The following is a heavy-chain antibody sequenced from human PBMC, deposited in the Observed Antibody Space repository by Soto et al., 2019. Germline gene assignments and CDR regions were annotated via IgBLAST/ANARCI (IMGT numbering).Heavy chain of an antibody. CDR1: GGSISSGGYY. Sequence: PSETLSLTCTVSGGSISSGGYYWSWIRQHPGKGLEWIGYIYYSGSTYYNPSLKSRVTISVDTSKNQFSLKLSSVTAADTAVYYCARDRGYYDSSGYYAIDAFDIWGQGTMVTVSS. CDR3: ARDRGYYDSSGYYAIDAFDI. D-gene: IGHD3-22*01. V-gene: IGHV4-31*03. J-gene: IGHJ3*02. CDR2: IYYSGST.